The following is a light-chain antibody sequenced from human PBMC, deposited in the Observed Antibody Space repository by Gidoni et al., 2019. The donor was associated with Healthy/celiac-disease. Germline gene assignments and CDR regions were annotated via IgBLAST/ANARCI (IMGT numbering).Light chain of an antibody. CDR3: QQYYSTPPA. J-gene: IGKJ1*01. CDR1: QSVLYSSNNKTY. V-gene: IGKV4-1*01. CDR2: WAS. Sequence: DLVMTQSPDSLAVSLGERATINCKSSQSVLYSSNNKTYLAWYQQKPGQPPKLLIYWASTRESGVPDRFSGSGSGTDFTLTISSLQAEDVAVYYCQQYYSTPPAFGQGTKVEIK.